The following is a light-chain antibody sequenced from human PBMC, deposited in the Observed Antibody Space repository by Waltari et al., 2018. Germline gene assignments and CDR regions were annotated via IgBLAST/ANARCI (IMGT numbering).Light chain of an antibody. V-gene: IGLV2-14*03. CDR1: SSDVGGYDY. CDR3: FSYRRSSTWV. Sequence: QSALTQPASVSGSPGQSITISRTGTSSDVGGYDYVSWYQQHPGKAPKLLIYDVTQRPSGVSNRFSGSKSANTASLTISGLQAEDEADYYCFSYRRSSTWVFGEGTKLTVL. CDR2: DVT. J-gene: IGLJ3*02.